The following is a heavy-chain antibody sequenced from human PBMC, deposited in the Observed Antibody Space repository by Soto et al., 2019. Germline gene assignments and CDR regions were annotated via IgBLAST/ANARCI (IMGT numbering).Heavy chain of an antibody. D-gene: IGHD1-26*01. CDR2: IAVHSGST. J-gene: IGHJ4*02. V-gene: IGHV1-18*01. Sequence: VSVKVDCKGAVYTFSIFVITCVRQAPGQGLQWMGWIAVHSGSTKFVQDLQGRVSMTTDTSTSTAYMELRNLRSDDTAVYYCASERQGRYGYWAQGTLVTVSS. CDR1: VYTFSIFV. CDR3: ASERQGRYGY.